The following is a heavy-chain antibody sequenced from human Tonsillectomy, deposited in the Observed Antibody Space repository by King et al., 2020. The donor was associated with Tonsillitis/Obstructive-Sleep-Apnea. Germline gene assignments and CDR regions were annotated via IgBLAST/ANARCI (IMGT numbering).Heavy chain of an antibody. V-gene: IGHV3-49*04. CDR2: IRSKAYGGTT. CDR3: TRGDCSSTSCYRFYFDY. J-gene: IGHJ4*02. D-gene: IGHD2-2*01. CDR1: GFTFGDYA. Sequence: VQLVESGGGLVQPGRSLRLSCTASGFTFGDYAMSWVRQAPGKGLGWVGFIRSKAYGGTTEYAASVKGRFTISRDDSKSIAYLQMNSLKTEDTAVYYCTRGDCSSTSCYRFYFDYWGQGTLVTVSS.